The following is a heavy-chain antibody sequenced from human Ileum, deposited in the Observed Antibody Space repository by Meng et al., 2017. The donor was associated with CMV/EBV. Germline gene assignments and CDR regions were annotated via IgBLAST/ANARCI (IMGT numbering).Heavy chain of an antibody. Sequence: GESLKISCAASGFTFSSYWMHWARQVPGKELVWISRISTDGSVTNYADSVKGRFTISRDNAKNTLYLQMNSLRVEDTAIYYCVRDLISGVVPLGYWGQGTLVTAPQ. V-gene: IGHV3-74*01. D-gene: IGHD3-3*01. CDR1: GFTFSSYW. CDR2: ISTDGSVT. CDR3: VRDLISGVVPLGY. J-gene: IGHJ4*02.